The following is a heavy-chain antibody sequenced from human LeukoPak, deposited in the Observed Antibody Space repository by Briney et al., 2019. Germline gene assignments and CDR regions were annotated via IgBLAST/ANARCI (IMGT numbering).Heavy chain of an antibody. Sequence: GGSLRLSCAASGFTFSSYWMSWVRQAPGKGLEWVANIREDGSEKYYVDSVKGRFTISRDNAKNSLYLQMNSLRAEDSAVYYCTRETAFDFWGQGTVVTVSS. V-gene: IGHV3-7*01. CDR3: TRETAFDF. J-gene: IGHJ3*01. CDR1: GFTFSSYW. CDR2: IREDGSEK.